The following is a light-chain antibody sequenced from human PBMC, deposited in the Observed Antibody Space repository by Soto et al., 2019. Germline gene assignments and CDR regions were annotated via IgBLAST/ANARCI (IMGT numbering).Light chain of an antibody. CDR3: ASWDDRLSAVV. CDR1: SYNIGYNY. V-gene: IGLV1-47*02. CDR2: SST. J-gene: IGLJ2*01. Sequence: QPVLTQPPSGSGTPGPRVTISCSGRSYNIGYNYVYWYQHLPVTAPKRLIYSSTPRTSGVTDRFSASKSGTSDSLAISGLRSEYEADYYCASWDDRLSAVVFGGGTKLTVL.